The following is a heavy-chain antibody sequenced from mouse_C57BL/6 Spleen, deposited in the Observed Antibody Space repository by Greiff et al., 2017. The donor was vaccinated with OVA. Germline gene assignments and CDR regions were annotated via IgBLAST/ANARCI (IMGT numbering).Heavy chain of an antibody. J-gene: IGHJ4*01. CDR2: IWSGGST. CDR3: ARPAYYSNYVDYAMDY. CDR1: GFSLTSYG. Sequence: QVQLKQSGPGLVQPSQSLSITCTVSGFSLTSYGVHWVRQSPGKGLEWLGVIWSGGSTDYNAAFISRLSISKDNSKSQVFFKMNSLQADDTAIYYCARPAYYSNYVDYAMDYWGQGTSVTVSS. D-gene: IGHD2-5*01. V-gene: IGHV2-2*01.